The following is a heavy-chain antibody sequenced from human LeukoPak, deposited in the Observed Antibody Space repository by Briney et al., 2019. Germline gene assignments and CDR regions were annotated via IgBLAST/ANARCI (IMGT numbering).Heavy chain of an antibody. CDR1: GFTFTSYS. Sequence: GGSLRLSCAASGFTFTSYSMNWVRQAPGKGLEWVSYISSSGTTVYYADSVKGRFTISRDNAKSSLYLQMNSLRDEDTAVYYCARDRYGDYVFDYWGQGTLITVSS. CDR2: ISSSGTTV. CDR3: ARDRYGDYVFDY. D-gene: IGHD4-17*01. V-gene: IGHV3-48*02. J-gene: IGHJ4*02.